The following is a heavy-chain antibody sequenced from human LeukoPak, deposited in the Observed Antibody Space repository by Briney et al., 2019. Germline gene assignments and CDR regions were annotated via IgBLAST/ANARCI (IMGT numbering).Heavy chain of an antibody. CDR3: VKDDPVLHY. J-gene: IGHJ4*02. V-gene: IGHV3-30*02. CDR1: LSFNTYG. Sequence: LSFNTYGMHWVRQAPGRGLEWLTLIRPAGRMKFYSDSVKGRFTVSRDNSLSMLYLETTSLRSEDTAVYYCVKDDPVLHYWGQGTLVSVSS. CDR2: IRPAGRMK.